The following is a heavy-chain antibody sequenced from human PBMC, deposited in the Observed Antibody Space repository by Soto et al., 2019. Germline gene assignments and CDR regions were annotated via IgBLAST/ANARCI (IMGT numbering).Heavy chain of an antibody. Sequence: ASVKVSCKASGYSFTNFHIHWVRQAPGQGLEWMGMIDPSGGITRDAQRLQGRITMTRDASTSTVYMELRSLTSEDTAVYYCARNPAPGDDAFDIWGQGTMVTVSS. V-gene: IGHV1-46*01. CDR1: GYSFTNFH. J-gene: IGHJ3*02. CDR2: IDPSGGIT. CDR3: ARNPAPGDDAFDI. D-gene: IGHD3-16*01.